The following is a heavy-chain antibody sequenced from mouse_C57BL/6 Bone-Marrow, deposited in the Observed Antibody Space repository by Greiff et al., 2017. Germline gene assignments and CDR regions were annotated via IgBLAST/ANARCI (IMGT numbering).Heavy chain of an antibody. D-gene: IGHD1-1*01. J-gene: IGHJ1*03. CDR1: GFSLTSYA. Sequence: VQLQQSGPGLVAPSQSLSITCTVSGFSLTSYAISWVRQPPGKGLEWLGVIWTGGGTNYNSALKSRLSISKDNSKSQVFLKMNSLQTDDTARYYCARDYYGSSYGYFDVWGTGTTVTVSS. CDR3: ARDYYGSSYGYFDV. CDR2: IWTGGGT. V-gene: IGHV2-9-1*01.